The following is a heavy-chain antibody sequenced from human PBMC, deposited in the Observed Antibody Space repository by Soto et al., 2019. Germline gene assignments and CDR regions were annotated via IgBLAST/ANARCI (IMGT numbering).Heavy chain of an antibody. V-gene: IGHV1-46*01. Sequence: ASVKVSCKASGYTLTSYYMHWVRQAPGQGLEWMGIINPSGGSTSYAQKFQGRVTMTRDTSTSTVYMELSSLRSEDTAVYYCAREGQQLVFDYWGQGTLVTVSS. CDR3: AREGQQLVFDY. D-gene: IGHD6-13*01. CDR1: GYTLTSYY. CDR2: INPSGGST. J-gene: IGHJ4*02.